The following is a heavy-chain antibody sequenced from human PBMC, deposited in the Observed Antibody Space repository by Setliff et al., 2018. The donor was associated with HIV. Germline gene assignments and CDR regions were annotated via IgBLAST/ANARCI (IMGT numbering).Heavy chain of an antibody. CDR1: GFSFSSYW. CDR3: ATIWMRGAYFDS. J-gene: IGHJ4*02. D-gene: IGHD2-21*01. V-gene: IGHV3-74*01. Sequence: HPGGSLRLSCEASGFSFSSYWMNWVRQAPGKGLMWVSHINNDATITNYADSVKGRFTISRDNAKNTLYLQMNSLGVEDTAVYYCATIWMRGAYFDSWGQGTLVTVSS. CDR2: INNDATIT.